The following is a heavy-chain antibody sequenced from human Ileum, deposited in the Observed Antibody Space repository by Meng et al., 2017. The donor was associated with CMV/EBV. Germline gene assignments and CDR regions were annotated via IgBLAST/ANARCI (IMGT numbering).Heavy chain of an antibody. CDR3: TRVRSSGSYFDS. CDR1: GGSISSGGYY. J-gene: IGHJ4*02. CDR2: IYYNGNT. V-gene: IGHV4-31*03. D-gene: IGHD6-19*01. Sequence: QVQLQESGPGLVTPSQTLSLPCSVSGGSISSGGYYWSWIRQHPGKGLEWIAYIYYNGNTYYNPSLRNRVTISLDTSKNHFSLNLSSVTAADTAVYYCTRVRSSGSYFDSWGQGTLVTVSS.